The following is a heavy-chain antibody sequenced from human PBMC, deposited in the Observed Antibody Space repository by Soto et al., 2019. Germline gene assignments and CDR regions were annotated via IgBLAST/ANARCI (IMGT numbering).Heavy chain of an antibody. Sequence: GASVKVSCKASGYTFTGYYMHWVRQAPGQGLEWTGWINPNSGGTNYAQKFQGWVTMTRDTSISTAYMELSSLRSEDTAVYYCARVLTTEGVFDYWGEGTLVTVS. CDR2: INPNSGGT. J-gene: IGHJ4*02. CDR3: ARVLTTEGVFDY. V-gene: IGHV1-2*04. D-gene: IGHD4-4*01. CDR1: GYTFTGYY.